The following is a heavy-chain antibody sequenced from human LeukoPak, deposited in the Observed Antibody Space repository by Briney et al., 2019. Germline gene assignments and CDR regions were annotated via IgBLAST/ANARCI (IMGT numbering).Heavy chain of an antibody. V-gene: IGHV3-23*01. CDR3: AHSGYDRPYYFDY. J-gene: IGHJ4*02. CDR1: GFTFSSYA. Sequence: GGSLRLSCAASGFTFSSYAMSWVRQAPGKGLEWVSAISGSGGGTYYADSVKGRFTISRDNSKNTLYLQMNSLRAEDTAVYYCAHSGYDRPYYFDYWGQGTLVTVSS. CDR2: ISGSGGGT. D-gene: IGHD5-12*01.